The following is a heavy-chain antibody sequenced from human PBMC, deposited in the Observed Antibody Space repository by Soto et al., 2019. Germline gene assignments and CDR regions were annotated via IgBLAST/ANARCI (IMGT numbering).Heavy chain of an antibody. Sequence: SETLSLTCTVSGGSISSYYWSWIRQPPGKGLEWIGYIYYSGSTNYNPSLKSRVTISVDTSKNQFSLKLSSVTAADTAVYYCARDFRVRVRGKLDYYYYGMDVWGQGTTVTAP. CDR3: ARDFRVRVRGKLDYYYYGMDV. D-gene: IGHD3-10*01. J-gene: IGHJ6*02. V-gene: IGHV4-59*01. CDR2: IYYSGST. CDR1: GGSISSYY.